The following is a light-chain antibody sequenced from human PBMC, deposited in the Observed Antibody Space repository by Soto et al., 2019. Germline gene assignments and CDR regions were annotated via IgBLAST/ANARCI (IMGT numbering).Light chain of an antibody. CDR1: NSNIGSNY. J-gene: IGLJ2*01. V-gene: IGLV1-47*01. Sequence: QSVLTQPPSASGTPGQTVTISCSGSNSNIGSNYVCWYQQLPGTAPKLLIYRNNHRPSGVPDRFPGSKSGTSASLAISGLRSENEADYYCSPWDDSLPGIVVFGGGTKLTVL. CDR2: RNN. CDR3: SPWDDSLPGIVV.